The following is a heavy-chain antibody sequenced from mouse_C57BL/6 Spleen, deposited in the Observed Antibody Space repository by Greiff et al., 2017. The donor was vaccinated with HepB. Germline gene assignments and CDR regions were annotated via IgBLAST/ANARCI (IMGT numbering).Heavy chain of an antibody. CDR2: IDPSDSET. CDR3: ARDRAGTWYFDV. D-gene: IGHD3-1*01. V-gene: IGHV1-52*01. J-gene: IGHJ1*03. CDR1: GYTFTSYW. Sequence: QVQLQQPGAELVRPGSSVKLSCKASGYTFTSYWMHWVKQRPIQGLEWIGNIDPSDSETHYNQKFKDKATLTVDKSSSTAYMQRSSLTSEDSAVYYCARDRAGTWYFDVWGTGTTVTVSS.